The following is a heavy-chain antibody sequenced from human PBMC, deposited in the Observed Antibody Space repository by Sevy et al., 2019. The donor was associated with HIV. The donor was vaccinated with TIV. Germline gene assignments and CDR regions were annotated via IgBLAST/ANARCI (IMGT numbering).Heavy chain of an antibody. Sequence: GGCLRLSCAATGFTFSNYAMHWVRQAPGKGMEWVEIIWSDGAYQYHGDSVKGRFTISRDNSKNTLYLQMNNVRVEDTAVYYCARGGYYYDNAAYYALDSWGQGTLVTVSS. CDR2: IWSDGAYQ. CDR3: ARGGYYYDNAAYYALDS. CDR1: GFTFSNYA. J-gene: IGHJ4*02. V-gene: IGHV3-33*01. D-gene: IGHD3-22*01.